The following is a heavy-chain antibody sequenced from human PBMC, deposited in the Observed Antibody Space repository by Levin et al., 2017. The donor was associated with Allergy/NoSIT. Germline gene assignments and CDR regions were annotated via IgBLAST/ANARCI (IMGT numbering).Heavy chain of an antibody. J-gene: IGHJ4*02. CDR1: GFTFSNYA. D-gene: IGHD5-24*01. CDR2: ISHDGSET. CDR3: VRDGGGGYNQIDY. Sequence: GESLKISCAVSGFTFSNYAMHWVRQVPGKGLHSLAVISHDGSETYYAGSVRGRFTISRDNSENTLYLQMNNLRIEDTAVYYCVRDGGGGYNQIDYWGRGTLVTVSS. V-gene: IGHV3-30*04.